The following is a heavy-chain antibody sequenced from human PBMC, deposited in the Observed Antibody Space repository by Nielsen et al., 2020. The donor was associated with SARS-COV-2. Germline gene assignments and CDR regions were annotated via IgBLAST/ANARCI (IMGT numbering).Heavy chain of an antibody. D-gene: IGHD2-15*01. Sequence: GSLRLSCAASGFTFSSYGMHWVRQAPGKGLEWVAVISYDGSNKYYADSVKGRFTISRDNSKNTLYLQMNSLRAEDTAVYYCAKGGGSSSSFDYWGQGTLVTVSS. V-gene: IGHV3-30*18. CDR1: GFTFSSYG. J-gene: IGHJ4*02. CDR2: ISYDGSNK. CDR3: AKGGGSSSSFDY.